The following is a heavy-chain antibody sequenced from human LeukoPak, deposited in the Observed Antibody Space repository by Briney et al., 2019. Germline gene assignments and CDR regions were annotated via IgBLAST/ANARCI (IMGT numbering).Heavy chain of an antibody. CDR1: GFTFSSYA. Sequence: HPGGSLRLSCAASGFTFSSYAMSWVRQAPGKGLKWVSAISGSCGSTYYADSMKGRFTISRGNSKGTLYLQMNSLRAEDTAEYYCAKVEIAAPIKTKYYFDYGGQGTLVTVSS. D-gene: IGHD6-13*01. J-gene: IGHJ4*02. CDR3: AKVEIAAPIKTKYYFDY. V-gene: IGHV3-23*01. CDR2: ISGSCGST.